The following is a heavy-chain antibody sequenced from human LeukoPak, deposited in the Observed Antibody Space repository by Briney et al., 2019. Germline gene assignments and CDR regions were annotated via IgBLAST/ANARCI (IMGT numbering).Heavy chain of an antibody. J-gene: IGHJ4*02. Sequence: PGGSLGLSCAASGFTFDDYAMHWVRQAPGKGLEWVSGISWNSGSIGYADSVKGRFTISRDNAKNSLYLQMNSLRAEDMALYYCAKDIEPLWYSSSVEFDYWGQGTLVTVSS. CDR2: ISWNSGSI. V-gene: IGHV3-9*03. D-gene: IGHD6-6*01. CDR1: GFTFDDYA. CDR3: AKDIEPLWYSSSVEFDY.